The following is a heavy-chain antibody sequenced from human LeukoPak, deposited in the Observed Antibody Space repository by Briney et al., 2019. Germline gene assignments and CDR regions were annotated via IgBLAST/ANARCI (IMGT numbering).Heavy chain of an antibody. CDR3: AHLMWGAGSSTGY. V-gene: IGHV3-30*02. Sequence: FIQYNGNNKYYADSVKGRFTISRDNAKNSLYLQMNSLRVEDTALYYCAHLMWGAGSSTGYWGQGTLVTVSS. D-gene: IGHD3-10*01. J-gene: IGHJ4*02. CDR2: IQYNGNNK.